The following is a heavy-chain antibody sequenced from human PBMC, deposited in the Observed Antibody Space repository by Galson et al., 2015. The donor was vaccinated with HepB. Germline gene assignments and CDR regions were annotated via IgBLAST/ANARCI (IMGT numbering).Heavy chain of an antibody. D-gene: IGHD6-19*01. V-gene: IGHV3-11*06. Sequence: SLRLSCAASGFTFSDYYMSWIRQAPGKGLEWVSYISSSSSYTNYADSVKGRFTISRDNAKNSLYLQMNSLRAEDTAVYYCARDPGLIAVADEGDFDYWGQGTLVTVSS. CDR1: GFTFSDYY. J-gene: IGHJ4*02. CDR2: ISSSSSYT. CDR3: ARDPGLIAVADEGDFDY.